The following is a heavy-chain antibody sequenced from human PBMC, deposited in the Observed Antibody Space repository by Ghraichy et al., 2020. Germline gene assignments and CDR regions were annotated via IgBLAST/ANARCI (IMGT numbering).Heavy chain of an antibody. J-gene: IGHJ4*02. CDR1: GFTFSDYY. V-gene: IGHV3-11*01. D-gene: IGHD4-17*01. CDR3: ARVSHGDYILDF. Sequence: GGSLRLSCAASGFTFSDYYMSWIRQAPGKGLEWISYISGSGNTIRYADSVKGRFFVSRENAKHSMSLQMTGLRGEDTAVYYCARVSHGDYILDFWGQGSLVTVSS. CDR2: ISGSGNTI.